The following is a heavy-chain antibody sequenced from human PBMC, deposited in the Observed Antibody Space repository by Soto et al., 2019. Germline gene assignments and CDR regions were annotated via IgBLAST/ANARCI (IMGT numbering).Heavy chain of an antibody. D-gene: IGHD2-21*01. J-gene: IGHJ4*02. CDR2: INGDGSRT. CDR1: GFTFSSYW. V-gene: IGHV3-74*01. CDR3: ARGAGGAYYVDY. Sequence: EVQLVESGGGLVQPGGSLRLSCAASGFTFSSYWMHWVHQAPGKGLVWVSRINGDGSRTSYADSVKGQFTISRDNARNTLYLQMISLGAEDTAVYYCARGAGGAYYVDYWGQGTLVTVSS.